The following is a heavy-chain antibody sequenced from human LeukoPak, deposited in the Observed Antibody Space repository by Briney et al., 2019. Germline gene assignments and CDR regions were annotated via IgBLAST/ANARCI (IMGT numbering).Heavy chain of an antibody. J-gene: IGHJ5*02. V-gene: IGHV4-34*01. CDR1: GGSFSGYY. CDR3: ASLGYCSGDCSTNWFDP. D-gene: IGHD2-21*02. CDR2: INHSGST. Sequence: SETLSLTCAVYGGSFSGYYWSWIRQPPGKGLEWIGEINHSGSTNYNPSLKSRVTISVDTSKNQFSLKLSSVTAADTALYYCASLGYCSGDCSTNWFDPWGQGTLVTVSS.